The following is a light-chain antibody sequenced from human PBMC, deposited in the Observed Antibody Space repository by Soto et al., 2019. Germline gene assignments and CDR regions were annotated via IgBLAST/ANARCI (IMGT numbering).Light chain of an antibody. Sequence: DIQMTQSPSSLSASVGDRVTLTCRASQGISNYLAWYQQKPGKVPKLLIYAASTLQSGVPSRFSGSGSGTDFTLTISSLQPEDVATYCCHKYNSAPRTFGQGTKVEGK. CDR2: AAS. CDR1: QGISNY. V-gene: IGKV1-27*01. J-gene: IGKJ1*01. CDR3: HKYNSAPRT.